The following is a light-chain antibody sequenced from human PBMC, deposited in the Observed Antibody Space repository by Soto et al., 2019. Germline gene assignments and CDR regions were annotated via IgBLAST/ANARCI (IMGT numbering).Light chain of an antibody. CDR3: QQYYAYPRT. CDR1: QEISSF. Sequence: AIRVTQSPSSISASTGDTVTITCRASQEISSFLAWYQHRPGKAPYLLLYASSTLQSGGPSRFSDSGSGTDFTLTISDLQSDDSATYYCQQYYAYPRTFAQGTKVEIK. J-gene: IGKJ1*01. V-gene: IGKV1-8*01. CDR2: ASS.